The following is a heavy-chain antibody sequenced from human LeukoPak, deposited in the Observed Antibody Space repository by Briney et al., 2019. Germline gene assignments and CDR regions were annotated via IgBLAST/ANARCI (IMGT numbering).Heavy chain of an antibody. J-gene: IGHJ3*02. CDR3: ARHSGAMGGAFDI. CDR1: GGSIGTYY. CDR2: SHYSGST. V-gene: IGHV4-59*08. D-gene: IGHD2-15*01. Sequence: SETLSLTCTVSGGSIGTYYWSWIRQPPGKGLEWIGYSHYSGSTNYNPSLKSRVTISVDTSNNQFSLKLTSVTAADTAVYYCARHSGAMGGAFDIWGQGTMVTVSS.